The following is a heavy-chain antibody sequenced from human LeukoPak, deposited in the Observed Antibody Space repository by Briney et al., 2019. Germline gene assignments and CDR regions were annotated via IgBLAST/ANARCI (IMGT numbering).Heavy chain of an antibody. J-gene: IGHJ5*02. Sequence: PRGSLRLSWAASGFSFSSYAMRWVRQAPGEGLGYVSAISSKGGSTYYANSVKGRFTICRDNSKNTLYLQMSSLRAEDMAVYYCARDTSSSGWYVGWFDPWGQGTLVTVSS. V-gene: IGHV3-64*01. D-gene: IGHD6-19*01. CDR3: ARDTSSSGWYVGWFDP. CDR2: ISSKGGST. CDR1: GFSFSSYA.